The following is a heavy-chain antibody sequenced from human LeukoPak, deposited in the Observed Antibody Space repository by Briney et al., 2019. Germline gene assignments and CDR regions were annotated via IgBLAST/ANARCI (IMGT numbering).Heavy chain of an antibody. D-gene: IGHD3-10*01. CDR2: INPNSDGK. J-gene: IGHJ4*02. CDR1: GYTFTGYY. V-gene: IGHV1-2*02. Sequence: ASVKVSCKASGYTFTGYYMHWVRQAPGQGLEWMGWINPNSDGKNYAQKFQGRVSMTSDTSISTAYLELSRLRSDDSAVYYCARAVFSFGELDYWGQGTLVTVSS. CDR3: ARAVFSFGELDY.